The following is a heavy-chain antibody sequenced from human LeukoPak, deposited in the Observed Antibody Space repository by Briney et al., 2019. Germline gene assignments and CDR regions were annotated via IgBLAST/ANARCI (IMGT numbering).Heavy chain of an antibody. CDR3: ARAPSEIGGYYPEYFRH. V-gene: IGHV3-74*01. CDR2: IKSDGST. D-gene: IGHD3-22*01. Sequence: GGSLRLSCAASGFTSTGYGMHWVRQAPGKGLVWVSRIKSDGSTNYADSVKGRFTISRDNAKNTVSLQMNGLRAEDTGVYYCARAPSEIGGYYPEYFRHWGQGTLVTVSS. J-gene: IGHJ1*01. CDR1: GFTSTGYG.